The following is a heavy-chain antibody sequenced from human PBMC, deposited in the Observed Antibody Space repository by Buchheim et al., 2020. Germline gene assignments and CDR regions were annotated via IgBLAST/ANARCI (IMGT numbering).Heavy chain of an antibody. D-gene: IGHD5-18*01. CDR2: ISSSGSTT. CDR3: ARARAHSYGKNYYYYGMDV. J-gene: IGHJ6*02. CDR1: GFTFSDYY. V-gene: IGHV3-11*01. Sequence: QVQLVESGGGLVKPGGSLRLSCAASGFTFSDYYMSWIRQAPGKGLEWVSYISSSGSTTYYVDSVKGRFTISRDHAENSLFLQISSLRAEDTAVFYCARARAHSYGKNYYYYGMDVWGQGTT.